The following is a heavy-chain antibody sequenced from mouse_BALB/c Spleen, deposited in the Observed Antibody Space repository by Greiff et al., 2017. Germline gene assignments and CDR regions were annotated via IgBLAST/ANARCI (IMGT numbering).Heavy chain of an antibody. CDR3: ARSDYDAWNY. D-gene: IGHD2-3*01. CDR1: GYSITSDYA. V-gene: IGHV3-2*02. Sequence: KLQESGPGLVKPSQSLSLTCTVTGYSITSDYAWNWIRQFPGNKLEWMGYISYSGSTSYNPSLKSRISITRDTSKNQFFLQLNSVTTEDTATYYCARSDYDAWNYWGQGTSVTVSS. CDR2: ISYSGST. J-gene: IGHJ4*01.